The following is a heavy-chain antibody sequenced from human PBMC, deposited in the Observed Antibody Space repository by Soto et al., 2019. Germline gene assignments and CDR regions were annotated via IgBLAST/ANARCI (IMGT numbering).Heavy chain of an antibody. V-gene: IGHV1-69*06. D-gene: IGHD3-3*01. CDR3: ASPTREWLPPARDYYYGMDV. CDR2: IIPIFGTA. J-gene: IGHJ6*02. CDR1: GGTFSSYA. Sequence: QVQLVQSGAEVKKPGSSVKVSCKASGGTFSSYAISWVRQAPGQGLEWMGGIIPIFGTANYAQKFQGRVTISAKKYTSTAYRERSSLRAEDTAVYYCASPTREWLPPARDYYYGMDVWGQGTTVTVSS.